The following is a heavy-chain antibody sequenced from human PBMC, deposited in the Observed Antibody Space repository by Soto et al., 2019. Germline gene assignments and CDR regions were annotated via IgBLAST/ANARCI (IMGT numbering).Heavy chain of an antibody. CDR3: ARVSWIQLWNGDAFDI. V-gene: IGHV1-8*01. CDR1: GYTFTSYD. CDR2: MNPNSGNT. D-gene: IGHD5-18*01. J-gene: IGHJ3*02. Sequence: ASVKVSCKASGYTFTSYDINWVRQATGQGLEWMGWMNPNSGNTGYAQKFQGRVTMTRNTSISTAYMELSSLRSEDTAAYYCARVSWIQLWNGDAFDIWGQGTMVTVSS.